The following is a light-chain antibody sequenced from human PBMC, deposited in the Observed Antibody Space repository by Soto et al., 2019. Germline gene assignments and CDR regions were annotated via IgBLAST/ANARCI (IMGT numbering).Light chain of an antibody. CDR2: DVS. V-gene: IGLV2-14*03. CDR3: SSYTGTSTLV. CDR1: SSDVGDYNY. Sequence: QSVLTQPASVSGSPGQSITISCTGTSSDVGDYNYVSWYQQYPGKAPKLMIYDVSNRPSGVSNRFSGSKSGNTASLTISGLQAEDEADYYCSSYTGTSTLVCGGGTKLTVL. J-gene: IGLJ2*01.